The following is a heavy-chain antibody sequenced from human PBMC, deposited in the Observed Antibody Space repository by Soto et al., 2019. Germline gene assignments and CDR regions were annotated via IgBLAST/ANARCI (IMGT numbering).Heavy chain of an antibody. CDR3: ARAVAAAGYYYYYYYYMDV. CDR2: ISSSGSTI. Sequence: QVQLVESGGGLVKPGGSLRLSCAASGFTFSDYYMSWIRQAPGKGLEWVSYISSSGSTIYYADSVKGRFTISRDNTKNSLYLQMNCLRAEDTAVYYCARAVAAAGYYYYYYYYMDVWGKGTTVTVSS. J-gene: IGHJ6*03. V-gene: IGHV3-11*01. CDR1: GFTFSDYY. D-gene: IGHD6-13*01.